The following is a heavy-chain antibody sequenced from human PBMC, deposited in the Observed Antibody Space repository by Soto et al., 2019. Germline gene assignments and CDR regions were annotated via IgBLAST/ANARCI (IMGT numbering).Heavy chain of an antibody. CDR1: GGSISSYY. CDR3: ARDLWGYCGADCYPLDV. CDR2: MYNTGST. Sequence: SETLSLTCTVSGGSISSYYWSWIRQPPGKGLEWIGYMYNTGSTIYNPSLKSRVTISVDTSKNQFSLKLNSVTAADTAVYYCARDLWGYCGADCYPLDVWGQGTAVTVSS. V-gene: IGHV4-59*01. J-gene: IGHJ6*02. D-gene: IGHD2-21*02.